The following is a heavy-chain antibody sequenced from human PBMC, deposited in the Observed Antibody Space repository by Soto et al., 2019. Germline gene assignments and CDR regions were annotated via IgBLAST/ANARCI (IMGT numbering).Heavy chain of an antibody. CDR1: GFTCSSYG. Sequence: RVSCAASGFTCSSYGMHRVRQAPGKGLEWVAVISYDGSNKYYADSVKGRFTISRDNSKNTLYLQMNSLRAEDTAVYYCAKVVGYYDSSGPRDFDIWGQGTMVTVSS. CDR3: AKVVGYYDSSGPRDFDI. D-gene: IGHD3-22*01. V-gene: IGHV3-30*18. CDR2: ISYDGSNK. J-gene: IGHJ3*02.